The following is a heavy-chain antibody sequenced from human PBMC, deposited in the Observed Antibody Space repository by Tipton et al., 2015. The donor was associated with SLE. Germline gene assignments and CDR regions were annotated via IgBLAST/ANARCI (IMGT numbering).Heavy chain of an antibody. D-gene: IGHD6-19*01. CDR1: GFTFSSYE. V-gene: IGHV3-7*01. CDR2: IKQDGSEK. J-gene: IGHJ3*02. Sequence: SLRLSCAASGFTFSSYEMNWVRQAPGKGLEWVANIKQDGSEKYYVDSVKGRFTISRDNAKNSLYLQMNSLRAEDTAVYYCARGGIVAGNAFDIWGQGTMVTVSS. CDR3: ARGGIVAGNAFDI.